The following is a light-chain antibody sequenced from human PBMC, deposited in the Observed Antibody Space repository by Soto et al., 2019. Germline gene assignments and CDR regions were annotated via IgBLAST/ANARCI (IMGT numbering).Light chain of an antibody. CDR2: DAF. V-gene: IGKV1-5*01. CDR1: QSIGSW. CDR3: QQYSTYTWT. J-gene: IGKJ1*01. Sequence: DIQMTQSPSTLSASVGDRVTITCRASQSIGSWLAWYQQKPGKAPKLLIYDAFGLESGVPSRFSGSGSGTEFTLTISSLQPDDFATYYCQQYSTYTWTFGQGTKVEIK.